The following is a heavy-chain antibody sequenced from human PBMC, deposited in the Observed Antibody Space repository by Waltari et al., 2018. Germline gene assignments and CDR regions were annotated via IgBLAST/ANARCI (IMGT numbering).Heavy chain of an antibody. CDR2: IYHSGST. CDR3: ARGYGSGSYYNHFDY. V-gene: IGHV4-38-2*01. Sequence: QVQLQESGPGLVKPSETLSLTCAVPGYSISSGYYWGWIRQPPGKGLEWIGSIYHSGSTYYNPSLKSRVTISVDTSKNQFSLKLSSVTAADTAVYYCARGYGSGSYYNHFDYWGQGTLVTVSS. D-gene: IGHD3-10*01. CDR1: GYSISSGYY. J-gene: IGHJ4*02.